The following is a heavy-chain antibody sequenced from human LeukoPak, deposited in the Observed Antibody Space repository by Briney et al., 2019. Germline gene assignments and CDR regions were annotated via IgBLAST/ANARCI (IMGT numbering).Heavy chain of an antibody. CDR3: ASLGNYGDFFDAFDI. CDR2: IYSGGST. D-gene: IGHD4-17*01. CDR1: GFTFSSYW. Sequence: PGGSLRLSCAASGFTFSSYWMSWVRQAPGKGLEWVSVIYSGGSTYYADSVKGRFTISRDNSKNTLYLQMNSLRAEDTAVYYCASLGNYGDFFDAFDIWGQGTMVTVSS. V-gene: IGHV3-53*01. J-gene: IGHJ3*02.